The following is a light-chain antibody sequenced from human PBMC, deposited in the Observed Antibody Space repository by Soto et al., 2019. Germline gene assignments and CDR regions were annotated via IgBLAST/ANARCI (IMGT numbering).Light chain of an antibody. J-gene: IGKJ1*01. CDR3: QHYGSSPWT. CDR2: GAS. CDR1: QSVSNNF. V-gene: IGKV3-20*01. Sequence: EIALTQSPGTLSLSPGERATLSCRASQSVSNNFLAWYQQKPGQAPRLVIYGASSRATGIPDRFSGSGSGTDFTLTIGRLEPEDFAVYYCQHYGSSPWTFGQGTKVEIK.